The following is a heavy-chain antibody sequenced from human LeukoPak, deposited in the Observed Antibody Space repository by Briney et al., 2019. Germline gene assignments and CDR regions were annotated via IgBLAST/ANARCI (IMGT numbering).Heavy chain of an antibody. CDR1: GGSISGYY. V-gene: IGHV4-4*07. CDR2: IYTSGIT. D-gene: IGHD6-25*01. J-gene: IGHJ3*02. Sequence: SETLSLTCTVSGGSISGYYWSWIRRPAGKGLEWIGRIYTSGITNYNPSHKSRVTMSVDTSQNQFSLKLTSVTAADTALYYCARGPASSGGLPPVAFDIWGQETMVTVSS. CDR3: ARGPASSGGLPPVAFDI.